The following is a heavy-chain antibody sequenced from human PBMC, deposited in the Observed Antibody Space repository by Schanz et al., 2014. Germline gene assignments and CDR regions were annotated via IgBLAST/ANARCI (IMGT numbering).Heavy chain of an antibody. D-gene: IGHD3-22*01. Sequence: QVQLVQSGAEMKKPGASVKVSCKASGYTFTSYGINWVRQAPGQGLEWMGIVNPSVRGTHFAREFQGRVTVTSDTSTSTVYMELSGLRSEDTAVYYCAGAFDSSGYYFDYWGQGTLVTVSS. CDR1: GYTFTSYG. V-gene: IGHV1-46*03. J-gene: IGHJ4*02. CDR2: VNPSVRGT. CDR3: AGAFDSSGYYFDY.